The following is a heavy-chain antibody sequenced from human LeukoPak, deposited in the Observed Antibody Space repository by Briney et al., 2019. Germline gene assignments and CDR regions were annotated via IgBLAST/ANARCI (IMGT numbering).Heavy chain of an antibody. Sequence: SGTLSLTCAVSGGSISSSNWWSWVRQPPGKGLEWIGEIYHSGSTNYNPSLKSRVTISVDKSKNQFSLKLSSVTAADTAVYYCASSDCSGGSCYSDIFDYWGQGTLVTVSS. D-gene: IGHD2-15*01. CDR1: GGSISSSNW. V-gene: IGHV4-4*02. CDR3: ASSDCSGGSCYSDIFDY. CDR2: IYHSGST. J-gene: IGHJ4*02.